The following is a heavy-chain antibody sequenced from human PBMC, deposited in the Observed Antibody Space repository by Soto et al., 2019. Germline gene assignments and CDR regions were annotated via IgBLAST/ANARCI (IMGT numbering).Heavy chain of an antibody. Sequence: QVQLVESGGGVVQPGRSLRLSCAASGFSFSSYAMHWVRQAPGKGLEWVALISYDGGSKSYADSVKGRFTISRDNSKNTVYLHMISLRLEDTAVYYCARKTTVTLFDYWGQGTLVTVSS. CDR2: ISYDGGSK. CDR1: GFSFSSYA. CDR3: ARKTTVTLFDY. J-gene: IGHJ4*02. V-gene: IGHV3-30-3*01. D-gene: IGHD4-17*01.